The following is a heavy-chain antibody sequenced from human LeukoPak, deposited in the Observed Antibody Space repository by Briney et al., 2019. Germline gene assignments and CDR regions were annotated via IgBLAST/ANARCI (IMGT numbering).Heavy chain of an antibody. CDR1: GGTFSSYA. CDR3: ARAAAGAFLFDY. J-gene: IGHJ4*02. Sequence: GASVKVSCKASGGTFSSYAISWVRQAPGQGLEWMGGIIPIFGTANYAQKFQGRVTITADESTSTAYMELSSLRSEDTAVYYCARAAAGAFLFDYWGQGTLVTVSS. CDR2: IIPIFGTA. V-gene: IGHV1-69*13. D-gene: IGHD6-13*01.